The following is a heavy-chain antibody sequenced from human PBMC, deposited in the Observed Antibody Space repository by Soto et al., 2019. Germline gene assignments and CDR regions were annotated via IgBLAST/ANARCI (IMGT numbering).Heavy chain of an antibody. Sequence: ASVKVSCKASGYTFTSYYMHWLRQAPGQGLEWMGWISAYNGNTNYAQKLQGRVTMTTDTSTSTAYMELRSLRSDDTAVYYCARDIHQTPPAAFDIWGQVTMVPVSS. CDR2: ISAYNGNT. CDR3: ARDIHQTPPAAFDI. V-gene: IGHV1-18*04. CDR1: GYTFTSYY. J-gene: IGHJ3*02.